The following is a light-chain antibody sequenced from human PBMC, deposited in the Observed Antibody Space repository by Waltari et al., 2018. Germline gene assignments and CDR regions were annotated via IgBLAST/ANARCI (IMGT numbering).Light chain of an antibody. CDR3: QTWGTGIWV. CDR2: LNTDGSH. V-gene: IGLV4-69*01. J-gene: IGLJ3*02. Sequence: QLVLTQSPSASASLGASVKPTCTLSSGHSSYAIAWHQQQPEKGPRFLMKLNTDGSHNKGDGIPDRFSGSSSGAERYLTISSLQSEDEAVYYCQTWGTGIWVFGGGTKLTVL. CDR1: SGHSSYA.